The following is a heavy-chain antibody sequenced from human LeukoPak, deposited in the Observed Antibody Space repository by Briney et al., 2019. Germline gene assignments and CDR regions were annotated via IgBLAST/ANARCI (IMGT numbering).Heavy chain of an antibody. D-gene: IGHD2-2*01. J-gene: IGHJ5*02. V-gene: IGHV4-4*02. CDR1: GFTFSSYAM. Sequence: GSLRLSCAASGFTFSSYAMSWVRQPPGKGLEWIGEIYHSGSTNYNPSLKSRVTISVDKSKNQFSLKLSSVTAADTAVYYCAALCRRRFDPWGQGTLVTVSS. CDR2: IYHSGST. CDR3: AALCRRRFDP.